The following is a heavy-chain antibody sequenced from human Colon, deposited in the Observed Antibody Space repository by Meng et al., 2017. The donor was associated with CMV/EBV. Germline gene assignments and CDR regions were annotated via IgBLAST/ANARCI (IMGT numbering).Heavy chain of an antibody. Sequence: QVQLVQSGAEVKRPGDSVKVSCKTSGYTFSTQYIHWVRQAPGQGLEWLGIIKPSGGSTGYAQKFQGRVTMTRDTSTSTVYMELSSLRSEDTAMYYCTRDIVLWGQGTLVTVSS. CDR3: TRDIVL. D-gene: IGHD2-15*01. CDR2: IKPSGGST. V-gene: IGHV1-46*01. CDR1: GYTFSTQY. J-gene: IGHJ4*02.